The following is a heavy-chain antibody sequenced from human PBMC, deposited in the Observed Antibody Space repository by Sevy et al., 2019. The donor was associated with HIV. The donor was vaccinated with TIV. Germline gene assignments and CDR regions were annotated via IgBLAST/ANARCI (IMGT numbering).Heavy chain of an antibody. CDR3: AKDCSHYFDNSGYGEAFDV. CDR1: GASITSSIYY. Sequence: SETLSLTCSVSGASITSSIYYWAWIRQSPAKGLEWFGSIHRSGSTYYNLSLKSRVTISVDTSKNHFSLKMNSVTAADTAVYYCAKDCSHYFDNSGYGEAFDVWGQGTKVTVSS. J-gene: IGHJ3*01. CDR2: IHRSGST. V-gene: IGHV4-39*02. D-gene: IGHD3-22*01.